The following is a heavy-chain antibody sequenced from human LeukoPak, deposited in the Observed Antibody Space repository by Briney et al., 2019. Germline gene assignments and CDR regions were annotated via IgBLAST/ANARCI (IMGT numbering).Heavy chain of an antibody. CDR2: IYYSGST. CDR3: ARTGYSSQPDY. J-gene: IGHJ4*02. D-gene: IGHD6-19*01. Sequence: PSETLFLTCTVSGGSISSSSYYWGWIRQPPGKGLEWIGSIYYSGSTYYNPSLKSRVTISVDTSKNQFSLKLSSVTAADTAVYYCARTGYSSQPDYWGQGTLVTVSS. V-gene: IGHV4-39*01. CDR1: GGSISSSSYY.